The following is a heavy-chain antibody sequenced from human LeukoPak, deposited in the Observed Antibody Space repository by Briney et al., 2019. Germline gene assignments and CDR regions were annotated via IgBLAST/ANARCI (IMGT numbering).Heavy chain of an antibody. J-gene: IGHJ4*02. CDR2: ISAYNGNT. V-gene: IGHV1-18*04. CDR3: ARQGYSGHSQGAADY. CDR1: GDTFSSYY. D-gene: IGHD4-23*01. Sequence: ASVKVSCKASGDTFSSYYVHWVRQAPGQGLEWMGWISAYNGNTNYAQKFQGRVTMTTDTSTSTAHMELRSLRSDDTAVYYCARQGYSGHSQGAADYWGQGTLVTVSS.